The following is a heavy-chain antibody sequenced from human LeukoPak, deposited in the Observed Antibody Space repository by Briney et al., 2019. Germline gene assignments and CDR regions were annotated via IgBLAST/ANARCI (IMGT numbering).Heavy chain of an antibody. Sequence: GGSLRLSCAVSGITLSNYGMSWVRQAPGKGLEWVAGISGSGGGTHYADSVKGRFTISRDNAKNSLYLQMNSLRAEDTAVYYCARDENYYGSGGYGMDVWGQGTTVTVSS. CDR2: ISGSGGGT. D-gene: IGHD3-10*01. J-gene: IGHJ6*02. V-gene: IGHV3-23*01. CDR3: ARDENYYGSGGYGMDV. CDR1: GITLSNYG.